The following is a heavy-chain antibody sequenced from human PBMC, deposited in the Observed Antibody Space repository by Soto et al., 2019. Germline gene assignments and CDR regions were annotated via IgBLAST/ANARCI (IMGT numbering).Heavy chain of an antibody. CDR3: ARDEPFRSGGSGWYRFDY. V-gene: IGHV1-18*01. D-gene: IGHD6-19*01. J-gene: IGHJ4*02. CDR1: GDTFSTYT. CDR2: ISAYNGNT. Sequence: ASVKVSCKASGDTFSTYTITWMRQAPGQGLEWMGWISAYNGNTNYAQKLQGRVTMTTDTSTSTAYMELRSLRSDDTAVYYFARDEPFRSGGSGWYRFDYWGQGTLVTVSS.